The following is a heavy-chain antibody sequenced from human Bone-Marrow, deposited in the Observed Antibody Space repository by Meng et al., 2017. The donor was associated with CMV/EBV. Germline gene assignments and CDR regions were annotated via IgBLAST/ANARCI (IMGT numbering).Heavy chain of an antibody. CDR2: INSDGSST. D-gene: IGHD2-2*02. J-gene: IGHJ2*01. Sequence: GESLKISCAASGFTFSSYWMHWVRQAPGKGLVWVSRINSDGSSTSYADSVKGRFTISRDNAKNSLYLQMNSLRAEDTAVYYCARPTADCSSTSCYNWYFDLWGRGTLVTVSS. V-gene: IGHV3-74*01. CDR1: GFTFSSYW. CDR3: ARPTADCSSTSCYNWYFDL.